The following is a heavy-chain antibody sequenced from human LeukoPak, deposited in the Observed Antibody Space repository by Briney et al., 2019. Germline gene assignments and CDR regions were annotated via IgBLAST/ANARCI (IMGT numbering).Heavy chain of an antibody. CDR2: INPSGGST. J-gene: IGHJ4*02. V-gene: IGHV1-46*01. CDR3: ARADYNTFDY. D-gene: IGHD4-11*01. CDR1: GYTFTSYTSYY. Sequence: ASVKVSCKASGYTFTSYTSYYMHWVRQAPGQGLEWMGIINPSGGSTSSAQKFQGRVTMTRDMSTSTVYMGLSSLRSEDTAVYYCARADYNTFDYWGQGTLVTVSS.